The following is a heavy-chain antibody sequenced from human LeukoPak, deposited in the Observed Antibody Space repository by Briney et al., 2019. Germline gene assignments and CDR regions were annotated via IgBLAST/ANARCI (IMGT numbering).Heavy chain of an antibody. CDR1: GYTFTNYA. J-gene: IGHJ4*02. Sequence: GASVTVSCKASGYTFTNYAMQWVRQAPGQRLEWMGWINAGNGNTRYSQRFQGRVTITRDTSASTVYMEVTSLRSEDTAVYYCARGIWSRTVSSYYFDYWGQGTLVTVSS. CDR3: ARGIWSRTVSSYYFDY. V-gene: IGHV1-3*01. D-gene: IGHD3-3*01. CDR2: INAGNGNT.